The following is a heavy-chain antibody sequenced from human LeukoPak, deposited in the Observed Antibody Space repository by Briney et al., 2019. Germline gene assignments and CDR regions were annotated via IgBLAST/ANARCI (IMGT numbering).Heavy chain of an antibody. D-gene: IGHD7-27*01. CDR2: ISAYNGNT. J-gene: IGHJ6*03. CDR1: GYTVTSYG. V-gene: IGHV1-18*01. Sequence: ASEKVSCKASGYTVTSYGISWVRQAPGQGLEWMGWISAYNGNTNYAHKLQGRVTMTTDTSTSTAYMALRSLRSDDTAVYYCARGADWGLGYYYYMDVWGKGTTVTVSS. CDR3: ARGADWGLGYYYYMDV.